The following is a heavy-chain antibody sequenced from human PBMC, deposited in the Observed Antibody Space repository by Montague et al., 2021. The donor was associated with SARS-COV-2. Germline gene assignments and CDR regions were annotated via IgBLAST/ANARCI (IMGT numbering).Heavy chain of an antibody. D-gene: IGHD2-15*01. V-gene: IGHV4-34*04. CDR1: GGSFSGYY. CDR2: INHSGTT. J-gene: IGHJ4*02. CDR3: AGGDLRLLDGGHYFDY. Sequence: SETLSLTCTVSGGSFSGYYWNWNRQSPGRGLEWIGEINHSGTTNNNPSLKSRATISVDTSKDQFSLKLTSVTAADAAVYYCAGGDLRLLDGGHYFDYWGQGTLVTVSS.